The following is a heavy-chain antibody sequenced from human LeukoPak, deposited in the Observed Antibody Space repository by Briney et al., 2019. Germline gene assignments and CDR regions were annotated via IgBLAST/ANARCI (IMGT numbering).Heavy chain of an antibody. V-gene: IGHV3-11*01. CDR2: ISSSGSTI. D-gene: IGHD2-2*01. Sequence: GGSLRLSCAASGFTFSDYYMSWIRQAPGKGLEWVSYISSSGSTIYYADSVKGRFTISRDNAKNSLYLQMNSMRAEDTAVYYCARAKYQLLQRYYYYYMDVWGKGTTVTVSS. CDR1: GFTFSDYY. J-gene: IGHJ6*03. CDR3: ARAKYQLLQRYYYYYMDV.